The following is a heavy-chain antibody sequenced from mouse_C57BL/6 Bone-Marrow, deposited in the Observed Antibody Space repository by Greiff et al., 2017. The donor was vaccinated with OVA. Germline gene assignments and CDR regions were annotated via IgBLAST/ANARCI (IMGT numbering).Heavy chain of an antibody. CDR3: ARGGFAY. J-gene: IGHJ3*01. Sequence: QVQLQQSGAELVMPGASVKLSCKASGYTFTSYWMHWVKQRPGQGLEWIGEIDPSDSYTNYNQKFKGKSTLTVDESSSTAYMQLSSLTSEDSAVYYCARGGFAYWGQGTLVTVSA. CDR1: GYTFTSYW. V-gene: IGHV1-69*01. CDR2: IDPSDSYT.